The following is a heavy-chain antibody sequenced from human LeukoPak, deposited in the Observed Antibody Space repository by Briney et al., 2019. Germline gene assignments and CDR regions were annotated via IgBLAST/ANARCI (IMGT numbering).Heavy chain of an antibody. V-gene: IGHV3-48*03. CDR1: GFTFRTYE. CDR3: ARLYCSSTSCTLDY. D-gene: IGHD2-2*01. J-gene: IGHJ4*02. CDR2: ISSGGSTT. Sequence: GGTLRLSCAASGFTFRTYEMNWVRQAPGRGLEWVSYISSGGSTTYYADSVKGRLTISRDNAKNSLYLQMNNLRGDDTAVYYCARLYCSSTSCTLDYWGQGTQVTVSS.